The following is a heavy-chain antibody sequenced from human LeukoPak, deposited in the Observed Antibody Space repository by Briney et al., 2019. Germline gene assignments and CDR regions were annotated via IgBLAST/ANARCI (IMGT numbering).Heavy chain of an antibody. Sequence: PSETLSLTCTVSGGSISSYYWSWIRQPPGKGLEWIGYIYYSGSTNYNPSLKSRVTISVDTSKDQFSLRLTSVTAADTAVYYCARGGSYYDFWSGYYDYYYYMDVWGKGTTVTVSS. V-gene: IGHV4-59*01. D-gene: IGHD3-3*01. CDR3: ARGGSYYDFWSGYYDYYYYMDV. CDR1: GGSISSYY. CDR2: IYYSGST. J-gene: IGHJ6*03.